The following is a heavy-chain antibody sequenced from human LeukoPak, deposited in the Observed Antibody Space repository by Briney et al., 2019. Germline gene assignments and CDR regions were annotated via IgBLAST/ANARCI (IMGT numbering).Heavy chain of an antibody. Sequence: GESLKISCKGSGYSFTSYWIGWVRQMPGKGLEWMGIIYPSDSDTRYSPSFQGQVTISADKSISTAYLQWSSLKASDTAMYYCARLSRAVVPAALTGKDCYGMDVWGKGTTVTVSS. CDR2: IYPSDSDT. V-gene: IGHV5-51*01. J-gene: IGHJ6*04. CDR1: GYSFTSYW. CDR3: ARLSRAVVPAALTGKDCYGMDV. D-gene: IGHD2-2*01.